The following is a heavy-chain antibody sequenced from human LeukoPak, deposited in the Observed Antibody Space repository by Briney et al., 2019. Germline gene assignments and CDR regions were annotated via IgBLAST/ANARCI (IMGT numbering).Heavy chain of an antibody. CDR2: ISSSSSYI. CDR3: ARMTGYSYGIDY. CDR1: GFTFSSYS. D-gene: IGHD5-18*01. Sequence: AGGSLRLSCAASGFTFSSYSMTWVRQAPGKGLEWVSSISSSSSYIYYADSVKGRFTISRDNAKNSLYLQMNSLRAEDTAVYYCARMTGYSYGIDYWGQGTLVTVSS. V-gene: IGHV3-21*01. J-gene: IGHJ4*02.